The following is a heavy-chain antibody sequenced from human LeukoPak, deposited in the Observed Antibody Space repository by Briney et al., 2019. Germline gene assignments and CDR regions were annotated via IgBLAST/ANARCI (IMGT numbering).Heavy chain of an antibody. Sequence: SETLSLTCTVSGGSISSYYWSWIRQPPGKGLEWIGYIYTSGSTNYNPSLKSRVTISVDTSKNQFSLKLSSVTAADTAVYYCARTPVVAAAGNFDYWGQGTLVTVSS. CDR1: GGSISSYY. CDR3: ARTPVVAAAGNFDY. J-gene: IGHJ4*02. D-gene: IGHD6-13*01. V-gene: IGHV4-4*09. CDR2: IYTSGST.